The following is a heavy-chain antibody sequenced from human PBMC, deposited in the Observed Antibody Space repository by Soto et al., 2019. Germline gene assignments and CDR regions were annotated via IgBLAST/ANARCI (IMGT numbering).Heavy chain of an antibody. CDR2: ISGYNGNT. Sequence: ASVKVSCKASGYTFTNYGFSWVRQAPGQGLERIGRISGYNGNTNYAERLQGRVTMTTDTSTSTAYMELKSLRYDHTAVYYCEREGHLGYWGQGTPVTVSS. CDR1: GYTFTNYG. J-gene: IGHJ4*02. CDR3: EREGHLGY. V-gene: IGHV1-18*01.